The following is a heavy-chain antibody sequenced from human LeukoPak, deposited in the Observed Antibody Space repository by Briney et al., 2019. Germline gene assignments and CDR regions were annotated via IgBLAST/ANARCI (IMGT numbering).Heavy chain of an antibody. D-gene: IGHD4-23*01. CDR1: GGSISSYY. Sequence: SETLSLTCTVSGGSISSYYWSWIRQPPGKGLEWIGYIYYSGTTNYNPSLKSRVTISVDTSKSQFSLKLNSVTAADTAVYYCARGRWNAFDIWGQGTMVTVSS. J-gene: IGHJ3*02. CDR3: ARGRWNAFDI. V-gene: IGHV4-59*01. CDR2: IYYSGTT.